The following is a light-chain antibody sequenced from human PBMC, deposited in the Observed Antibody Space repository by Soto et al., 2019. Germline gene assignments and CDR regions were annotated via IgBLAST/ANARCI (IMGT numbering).Light chain of an antibody. V-gene: IGLV2-14*03. J-gene: IGLJ1*01. Sequence: QSALTQPASVSGSPGQSITISCTGTSSDIGASNYVSWYQQHPGQAPKLMISDVSNRPSGISDRFSGSKSGNTAALPISGLQAEDEADYYCCSCSRNSDTRYVFGTGTKLTVL. CDR2: DVS. CDR3: CSCSRNSDTRYV. CDR1: SSDIGASNY.